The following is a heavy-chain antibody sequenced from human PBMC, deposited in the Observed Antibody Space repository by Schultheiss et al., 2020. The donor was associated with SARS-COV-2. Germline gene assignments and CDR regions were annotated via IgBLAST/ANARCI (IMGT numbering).Heavy chain of an antibody. CDR1: GFTFSSYW. V-gene: IGHV4-59*10. D-gene: IGHD6-13*01. CDR2: IYTSGST. CDR3: AGSIAAAGLTDY. J-gene: IGHJ4*02. Sequence: GSLRLSCAASGFTFSSYWMSWVRQAPGKGLEWIGRIYTSGSTNYNPSLKSRVTMSVDTSKNQFSLKLSSVTAADTAVYYCAGSIAAAGLTDYWGQGTPVTVSS.